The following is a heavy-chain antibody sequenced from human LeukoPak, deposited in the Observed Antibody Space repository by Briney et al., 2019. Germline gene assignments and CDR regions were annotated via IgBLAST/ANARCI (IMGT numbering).Heavy chain of an antibody. CDR2: ISSGSTTI. Sequence: GGSLRLSCAASGFAFSGYSMNWVRQAPGKGLEWVSHISSGSTTINYADSVKGRFAISRDNAKNSLYLQMNSLRAEDTAVYYCAREPEAFDIWGQGTMVTVSS. J-gene: IGHJ3*02. CDR1: GFAFSGYS. D-gene: IGHD1-14*01. CDR3: AREPEAFDI. V-gene: IGHV3-48*04.